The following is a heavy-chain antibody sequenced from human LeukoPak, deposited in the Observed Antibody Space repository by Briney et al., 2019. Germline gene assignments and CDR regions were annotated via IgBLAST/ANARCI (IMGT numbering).Heavy chain of an antibody. V-gene: IGHV1-69*06. Sequence: GASVKVSCKASGGTFSSYAISWVRQAPGQGLEWMGGIIPIFGTANYAQKFQGRVTITADKSTSTAYMELSSLRSEDTAVYYCARGRAFDHQLLYYYYYMDVWGKGTTVTISS. CDR1: GGTFSSYA. CDR3: ARGRAFDHQLLYYYYYMDV. CDR2: IIPIFGTA. D-gene: IGHD2-2*02. J-gene: IGHJ6*03.